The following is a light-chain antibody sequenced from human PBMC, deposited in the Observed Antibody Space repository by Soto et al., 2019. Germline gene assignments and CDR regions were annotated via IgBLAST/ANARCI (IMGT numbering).Light chain of an antibody. J-gene: IGLJ1*01. V-gene: IGLV2-23*01. Sequence: QSALTQPASVSGSPGQSIAISCTGTSSDVGYYNVVSWYQQHPGKAPKLMIYEASKRPSGVSNRFSGSKSGNTASLTISGLQAEDEADYYCCSYADSGTYVFGTGTKVTVL. CDR1: SSDVGYYNV. CDR3: CSYADSGTYV. CDR2: EAS.